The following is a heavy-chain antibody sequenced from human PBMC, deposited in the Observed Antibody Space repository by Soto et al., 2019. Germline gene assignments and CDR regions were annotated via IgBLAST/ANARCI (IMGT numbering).Heavy chain of an antibody. J-gene: IGHJ6*03. Sequence: GGSLRLSCAASGFTFDDYAMHWVRQAPGKGLEWVSGISWNSGSIGYADSVKGRFTISRDNAKNSLYLQMNSLRAEDTALYYCAKGPAVVADYYYYYYMDVWGKGTTVTVSS. CDR3: AKGPAVVADYYYYYYMDV. D-gene: IGHD2-15*01. CDR1: GFTFDDYA. CDR2: ISWNSGSI. V-gene: IGHV3-9*01.